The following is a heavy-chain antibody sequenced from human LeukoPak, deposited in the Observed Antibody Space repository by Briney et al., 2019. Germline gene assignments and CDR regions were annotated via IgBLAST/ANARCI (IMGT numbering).Heavy chain of an antibody. CDR2: IKSKTDGGTT. CDR1: GFTFSNAW. D-gene: IGHD3-10*01. V-gene: IGHV3-15*01. J-gene: IGHJ4*02. Sequence: PGGSLRLSCAASGFTFSNAWMSWVRQAPGKGLEWVGRIKSKTDGGTTDYAAPVKGRFTISRDDSKNTLYLKMNSLKTEDTAVYCCTTARLVRRVIQPHFDYWGQGTLVTVSS. CDR3: TTARLVRRVIQPHFDY.